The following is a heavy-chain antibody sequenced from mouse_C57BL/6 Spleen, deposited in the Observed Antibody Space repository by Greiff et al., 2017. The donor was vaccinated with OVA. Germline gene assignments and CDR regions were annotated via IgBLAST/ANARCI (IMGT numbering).Heavy chain of an antibody. CDR2: ISGGGGNT. D-gene: IGHD3-3*01. V-gene: IGHV5-9*01. J-gene: IGHJ2*01. CDR3: ARPGTGGYYFDY. CDR1: GFTFSSYT. Sequence: EVQGVESGGGLVKPGGSLKLSCAASGFTFSSYTMSWVRQTPEKRLEWVATISGGGGNTYYPDSVKGRFTISRDNAKNTLYLQMRSLRSEDTALYYCARPGTGGYYFDYWGQGTTLTVSS.